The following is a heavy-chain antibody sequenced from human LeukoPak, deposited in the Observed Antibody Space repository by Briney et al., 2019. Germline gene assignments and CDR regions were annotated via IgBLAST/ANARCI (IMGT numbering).Heavy chain of an antibody. Sequence: PSETLSLTCTVSGGSISSSSYYWGWIRQPPGKGLEWIGTFYYTGSTYYNPSLKSRVSISVDTSKNQFSLKLTSVIAADTAVYYCARFGMGYGGDGGAFDIWGQGTMVTVSS. D-gene: IGHD4-23*01. CDR2: FYYTGST. CDR1: GGSISSSSYY. V-gene: IGHV4-39*07. CDR3: ARFGMGYGGDGGAFDI. J-gene: IGHJ3*02.